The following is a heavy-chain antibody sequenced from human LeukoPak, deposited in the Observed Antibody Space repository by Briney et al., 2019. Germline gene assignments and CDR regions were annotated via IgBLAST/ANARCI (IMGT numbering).Heavy chain of an antibody. V-gene: IGHV4-4*07. J-gene: IGHJ4*02. CDR1: GGSISSYY. Sequence: PSETLSLTCTVSGGSISSYYWSWIRQPAGKGLEWIGRIYTSGSINYNPSLKSRVTMSVDTSKNQFSLKLSSVTAADTAAYYCARGTPYSSGWYPPVRFDYWGQGTLVTVSS. CDR2: IYTSGSI. CDR3: ARGTPYSSGWYPPVRFDY. D-gene: IGHD6-19*01.